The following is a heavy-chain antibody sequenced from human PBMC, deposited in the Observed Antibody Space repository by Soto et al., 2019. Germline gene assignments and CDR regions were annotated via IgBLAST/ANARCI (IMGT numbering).Heavy chain of an antibody. CDR3: ARGATHGSSWYFWFDP. CDR1: GGTFSTYP. V-gene: IGHV1-69*01. CDR2: IIPLFGTT. Sequence: QVQLVQSGAEVRMPGSSVKVSCKASGGTFSTYPINWVRQAPGQGLEWMGGIIPLFGTTNYAQKFKGRVTITADESTSTAYMELSSLRAEDAAVYYCARGATHGSSWYFWFDPWGKGPLVTVSS. D-gene: IGHD6-13*01. J-gene: IGHJ5*02.